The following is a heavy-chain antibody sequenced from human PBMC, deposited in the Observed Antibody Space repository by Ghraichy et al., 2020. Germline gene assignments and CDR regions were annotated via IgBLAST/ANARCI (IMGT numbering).Heavy chain of an antibody. CDR1: GYTFGNYW. V-gene: IGHV5-10-1*01. Sequence: GESLNISCKGSGYTFGNYWITWVRQVSGKGLEWMGRIDPSDASTDYSPSLRGHVTLSVDRSINTVFLHLTSLKASDSAIYFCARHLRPRNAFNIWGHGTIVNVSS. CDR2: IDPSDAST. J-gene: IGHJ3*02. CDR3: ARHLRPRNAFNI. D-gene: IGHD6-6*01.